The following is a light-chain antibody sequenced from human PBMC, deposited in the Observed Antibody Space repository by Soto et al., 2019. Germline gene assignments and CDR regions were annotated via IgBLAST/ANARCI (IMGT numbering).Light chain of an antibody. CDR2: ESS. V-gene: IGKV1-39*01. CDR1: QTISPF. Sequence: DIQLTQSPPSLSASVGDRVTITCRASQTISPFLNWYQCKPGKTPKILIYESSNLPGGVSSRFSGSGSGTDFTLTIDSLQSDDFATYYCQHSSSDLITFGQGTRLEIK. J-gene: IGKJ5*01. CDR3: QHSSSDLIT.